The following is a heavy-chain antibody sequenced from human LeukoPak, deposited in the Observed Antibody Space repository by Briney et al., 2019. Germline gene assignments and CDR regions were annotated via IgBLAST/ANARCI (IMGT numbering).Heavy chain of an antibody. V-gene: IGHV4-59*08. J-gene: IGHJ6*03. D-gene: IGHD3-3*02. CDR2: IYYSGTT. CDR3: ARHSNALSHYMDA. CDR1: GGSISNYY. Sequence: PSETLSLTCTVSGGSISNYYWSWIRQSPAKGLEWIAYIYYSGTTNYNPSLKSRVTISVDTSKNQFSLKVNSVTAADTAVYYCARHSNALSHYMDAWGKGTTVTVSS.